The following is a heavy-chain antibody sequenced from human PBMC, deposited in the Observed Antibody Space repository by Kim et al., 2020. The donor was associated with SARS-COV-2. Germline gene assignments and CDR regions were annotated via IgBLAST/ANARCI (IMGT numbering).Heavy chain of an antibody. CDR1: GFTFSSYG. CDR2: ISYDGRNK. J-gene: IGHJ6*02. CDR3: AKGVSGFGHYYGMDV. V-gene: IGHV3-30*18. D-gene: IGHD3-16*01. Sequence: GGSLRLSCAASGFTFSSYGMHWVRQAPGKGLEWVAVISYDGRNKYYADSVKGRFTISRDNSKNTLYLQMNSLRAEDTAEYYCAKGVSGFGHYYGMDVWGQGTTVCVS.